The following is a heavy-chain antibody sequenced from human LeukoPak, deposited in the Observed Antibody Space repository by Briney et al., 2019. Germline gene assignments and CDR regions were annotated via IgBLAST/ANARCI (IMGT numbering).Heavy chain of an antibody. CDR2: LYSSGDT. D-gene: IGHD6-19*01. CDR3: ARGSSGSAKRYYFDS. J-gene: IGHJ4*02. CDR1: GGSISGYY. V-gene: IGHV4-4*07. Sequence: SETLSLTCTVSGGSISGYYWNWVRQPADRGLEWIGRLYSSGDTYYNPSLKSRLTMSVDTSKNQFSLKLRSVTAADTAVYYCARGSSGSAKRYYFDSWGQGALVTVPS.